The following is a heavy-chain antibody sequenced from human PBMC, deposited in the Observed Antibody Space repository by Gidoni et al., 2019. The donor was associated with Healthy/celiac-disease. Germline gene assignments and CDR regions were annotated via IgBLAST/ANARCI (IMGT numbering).Heavy chain of an antibody. V-gene: IGHV4-34*01. CDR3: ARGRGRDGYNPYYFDY. Sequence: QVQLQQWGAGLLTPSETLSLTCAVYGGSFSGYYWSWIRQPPGKGLEWIGEINHSGSTNYNPSLKSRVTISVDTSKNQFSLKLSSVTAADTAVYYCARGRGRDGYNPYYFDYWGQGTLVTVSS. D-gene: IGHD5-12*01. CDR1: GGSFSGYY. CDR2: INHSGST. J-gene: IGHJ4*02.